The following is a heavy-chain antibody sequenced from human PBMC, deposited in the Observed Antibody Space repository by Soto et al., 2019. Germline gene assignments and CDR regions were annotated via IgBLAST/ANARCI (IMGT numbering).Heavy chain of an antibody. V-gene: IGHV4-39*01. CDR2: IYYSGST. J-gene: IGHJ4*02. CDR1: GGSISSSSYY. Sequence: SETLSLTCTVSGGSISSSSYYWGWIRQPPGKGLEWIGSIYYSGSTYYNPSLKSRVTISVDTSKNQFSLKLSSVTAADTAMYFCARHVFYHDSSSYTYYFDYWGQGALVTVSS. CDR3: ARHVFYHDSSSYTYYFDY. D-gene: IGHD3-22*01.